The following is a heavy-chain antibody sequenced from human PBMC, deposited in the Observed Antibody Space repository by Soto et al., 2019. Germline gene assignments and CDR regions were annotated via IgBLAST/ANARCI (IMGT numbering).Heavy chain of an antibody. CDR2: IWYDGSNR. CDR1: GFTFSNAW. D-gene: IGHD1-26*01. V-gene: IGHV3-33*08. Sequence: GGSLRLSCAASGFTFSNAWMNWVRQAPGKGLEWVAVIWYDGSNRFYADSVKGRFTISKDDSQNMLYLQMHSLRPEDTAVYYCTRDPYGGSRYYFDSWGQGTLVTVSS. J-gene: IGHJ4*02. CDR3: TRDPYGGSRYYFDS.